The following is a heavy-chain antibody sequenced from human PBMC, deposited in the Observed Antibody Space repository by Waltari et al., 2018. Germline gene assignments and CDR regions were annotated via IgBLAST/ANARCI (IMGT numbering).Heavy chain of an antibody. J-gene: IGHJ4*02. Sequence: QVQLQQWGAGLLKPSETLSLTCAVYGGSFSGYYWSWIRQPPGKGLEWIGEINHSGSTNYNPSLKRRVTIAVDTSKNQFSLKLGSVTAADTAVDYCARGLRGWFTFATYYFDYWGQGTLVTVSS. CDR2: INHSGST. V-gene: IGHV4-34*01. D-gene: IGHD6-19*01. CDR1: GGSFSGYY. CDR3: ARGLRGWFTFATYYFDY.